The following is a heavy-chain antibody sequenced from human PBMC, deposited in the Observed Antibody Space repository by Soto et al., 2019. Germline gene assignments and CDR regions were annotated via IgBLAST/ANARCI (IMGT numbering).Heavy chain of an antibody. Sequence: GGSLRLSCAASGFTFSSYAMSWVRQAPGKGLEWVSAISGSGGSTYYADSVKGRFTISRDNSKNTLYLQMNSLRAEDTAVYYCAKASYYYDSSGYPYYFDYWGQGTLVTVSS. D-gene: IGHD3-22*01. CDR3: AKASYYYDSSGYPYYFDY. J-gene: IGHJ4*02. V-gene: IGHV3-23*01. CDR1: GFTFSSYA. CDR2: ISGSGGST.